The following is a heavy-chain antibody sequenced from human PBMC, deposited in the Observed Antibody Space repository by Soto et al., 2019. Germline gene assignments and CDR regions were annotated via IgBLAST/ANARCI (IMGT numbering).Heavy chain of an antibody. CDR3: VRNSPIGSTFSGYDGIDY. Sequence: QVQLVQSGAEVKKPGSSVKVSCKTSGGTFRNDIITWVRQAPGQGLEWIGRIIPLLDTTNYAQSFQGRVTITADKSTGTAYMELNSLRSEDTAVYFCVRNSPIGSTFSGYDGIDYWGQGTLVNVSS. V-gene: IGHV1-69*08. D-gene: IGHD5-12*01. CDR1: GGTFRNDI. CDR2: IIPLLDTT. J-gene: IGHJ4*02.